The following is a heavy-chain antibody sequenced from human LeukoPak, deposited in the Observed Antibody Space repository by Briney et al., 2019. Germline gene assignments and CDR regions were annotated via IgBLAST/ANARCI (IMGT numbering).Heavy chain of an antibody. J-gene: IGHJ4*02. CDR3: ARDLLGVWAY. Sequence: GGSLRLSCAGSGFTFSRYWMSWVRQAPGKGLEWVTNIKQGGSETSYLDSVRGRFTVSRDNTKNSVYLQMNSLRAEDTAVYYCARDLLGVWAYWGPGTLVTVSS. V-gene: IGHV3-7*01. CDR1: GFTFSRYW. D-gene: IGHD3-10*01. CDR2: IKQGGSET.